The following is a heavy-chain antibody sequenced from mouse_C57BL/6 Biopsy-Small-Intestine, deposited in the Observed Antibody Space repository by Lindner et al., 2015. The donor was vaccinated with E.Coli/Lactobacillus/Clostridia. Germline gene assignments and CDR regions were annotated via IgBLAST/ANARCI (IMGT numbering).Heavy chain of an antibody. J-gene: IGHJ3*01. CDR1: GFTFSDYG. V-gene: IGHV5-17*01. CDR2: ISSGSSTT. D-gene: IGHD2-1*01. Sequence: EVQLQESGGGLVKPGGSLKLSCAASGFTFSDYGMHWVRQAPEKGLEWVAYISSGSSTTYYADTVKGRFTISRDNAKNTLFLQMTSLRSEDTAMYYCARPEGNWFADWGQGTLVTVSA. CDR3: ARPEGNWFAD.